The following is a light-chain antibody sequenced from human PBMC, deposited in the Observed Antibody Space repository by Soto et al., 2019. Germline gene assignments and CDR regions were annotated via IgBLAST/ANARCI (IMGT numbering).Light chain of an antibody. CDR1: QGISSY. Sequence: DIQLTQSPSFLSASVGDRVTITCRASQGISSYLAWYQQKPGKAPKLLIYVASTLQSGVPSRFSGSGSGTEFTLTISSLEPEDFAVYYCQQRANWWTFGQGTKVDIK. CDR3: QQRANWWT. V-gene: IGKV1-9*01. J-gene: IGKJ1*01. CDR2: VAS.